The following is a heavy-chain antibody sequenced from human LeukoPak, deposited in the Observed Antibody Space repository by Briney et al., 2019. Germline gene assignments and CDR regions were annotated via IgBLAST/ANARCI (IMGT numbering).Heavy chain of an antibody. CDR2: IYYSGST. V-gene: IGHV4-59*01. D-gene: IGHD1-26*01. CDR3: ARDRRRDLLHAFDI. CDR1: GGSISSYY. J-gene: IGHJ3*02. Sequence: SETLSLTCTVSGGSISSYYWSWIRQPPGKGLEWIGYIYYSGSTNYNPSLKSRVTISVDTSKNQFSLKLSSVTAADTAVYYCARDRRRDLLHAFDIWGQGTMVTVSS.